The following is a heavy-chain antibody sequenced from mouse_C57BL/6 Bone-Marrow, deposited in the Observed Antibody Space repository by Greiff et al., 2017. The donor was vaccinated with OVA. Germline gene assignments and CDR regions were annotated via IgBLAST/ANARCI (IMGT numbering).Heavy chain of an antibody. CDR3: ARLYYGSSYWYFDV. D-gene: IGHD1-1*01. CDR2: IRNKANGYTT. J-gene: IGHJ1*03. Sequence: DVHLVESGGGLVQPGGSLSLSCAASGFTFTDYYMSWVRQPPGKALEWLGFIRNKANGYTTEYSASVKGRFTISRDNSQSILYLQMNALRAEDSATYYCARLYYGSSYWYFDVWGTGTTVTVSS. V-gene: IGHV7-3*01. CDR1: GFTFTDYY.